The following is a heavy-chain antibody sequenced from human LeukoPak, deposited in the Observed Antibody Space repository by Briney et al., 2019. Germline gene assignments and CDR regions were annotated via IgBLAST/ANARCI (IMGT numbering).Heavy chain of an antibody. D-gene: IGHD6-13*01. V-gene: IGHV4-4*02. CDR2: IYHSGST. CDR3: ARDPAYDPYSSSWGEFDP. CDR1: GGSISSSNW. J-gene: IGHJ5*02. Sequence: PSETLSLTCAVSGGSISSSNWWSWVRQPPGKGLEWIGEIYHSGSTNYNPSLKSRVTISVDKSKNQFSLKLSSVTAADTAVYYCARDPAYDPYSSSWGEFDPWGQGTLVTVSS.